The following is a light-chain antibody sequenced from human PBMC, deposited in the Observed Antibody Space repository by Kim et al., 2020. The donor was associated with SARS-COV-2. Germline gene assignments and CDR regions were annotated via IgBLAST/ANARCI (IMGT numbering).Light chain of an antibody. CDR2: AAS. CDR3: QQFYTYPFT. J-gene: IGKJ3*01. V-gene: IGKV1-8*01. CDR1: QGINSN. Sequence: ASTGDRVIITCRASQGINSNLAWYQQKPGKAPKLLTYAASTLQSGVPSRFSGSWSGTEFTLTISRLQSEDFATYYCQQFYTYPFTFGPGTKVDIK.